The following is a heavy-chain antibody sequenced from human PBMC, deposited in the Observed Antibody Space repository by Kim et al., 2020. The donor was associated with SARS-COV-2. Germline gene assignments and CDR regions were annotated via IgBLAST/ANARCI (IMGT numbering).Heavy chain of an antibody. Sequence: GGSLRLSCVTSRFSLSDHYIDWVRQGPGKGLEWVGRSGNKASSHATEYAASVRDRFIISRDDSRNSLYLQMNSLKTEDTAVYFCCRGYSGGPIYAFDIWGKGTGVTVSS. D-gene: IGHD6-19*01. CDR1: RFSLSDHY. CDR3: CRGYSGGPIYAFDI. CDR2: SGNKASSHAT. V-gene: IGHV3-72*01. J-gene: IGHJ3*02.